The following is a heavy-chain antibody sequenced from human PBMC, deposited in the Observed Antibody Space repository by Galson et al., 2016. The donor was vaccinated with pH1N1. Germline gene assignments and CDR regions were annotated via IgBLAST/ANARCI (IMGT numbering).Heavy chain of an antibody. Sequence: QSGAEVKKPGESLKISCRGSGYSFTSYWIAWVRQKPGKGLEWMGIVYPGDSDTRYSPSFRGLFTFSADKSIGTAYLQWSSLEASDTAIYYCARLRGGITVVREVYFDFWGQGTLVVVSS. D-gene: IGHD3-10*01. CDR1: GYSFTSYW. V-gene: IGHV5-51*03. CDR3: ARLRGGITVVREVYFDF. J-gene: IGHJ4*02. CDR2: VYPGDSDT.